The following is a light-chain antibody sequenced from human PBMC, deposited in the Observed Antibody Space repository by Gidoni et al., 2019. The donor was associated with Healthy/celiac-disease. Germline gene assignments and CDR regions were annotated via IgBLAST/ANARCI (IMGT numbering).Light chain of an antibody. Sequence: IVLTQSPATLSLSPGERATLSCRASQSVSSYLAWYQQNPGPAPRLLINDASNRATGIPARFSGSGSGTDFTLTISSLEPEDFAVYYCQQRSNWPLGELTFGGGTKVEIK. CDR3: QQRSNWPLGELT. CDR1: QSVSSY. J-gene: IGKJ4*01. V-gene: IGKV3-11*01. CDR2: DAS.